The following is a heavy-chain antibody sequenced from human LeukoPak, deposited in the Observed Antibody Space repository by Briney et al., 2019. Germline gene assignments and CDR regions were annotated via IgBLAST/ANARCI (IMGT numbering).Heavy chain of an antibody. V-gene: IGHV3-33*06. J-gene: IGHJ4*02. CDR3: AKDLDYGDYADD. CDR2: IWYDGSNK. D-gene: IGHD4-17*01. Sequence: PGGSLRLSCAASGFTFSSYSMNWVRQAPGKGLEWVAVIWYDGSNKYYADSVKGRFTISRDNSKNTLYLQMNSLRAEDTAVYYCAKDLDYGDYADDWGQGTLVTVSS. CDR1: GFTFSSYS.